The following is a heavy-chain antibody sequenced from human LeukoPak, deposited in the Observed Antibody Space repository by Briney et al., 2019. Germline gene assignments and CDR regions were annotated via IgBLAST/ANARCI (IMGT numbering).Heavy chain of an antibody. J-gene: IGHJ5*02. CDR2: ISASGDTT. CDR3: ARGRLGYYYGSGEGFDP. D-gene: IGHD3-10*01. CDR1: GFTFSNSA. V-gene: IGHV3-23*01. Sequence: GGSLRLSCAASGFTFSNSAMTWVRQSPGKGLEWVSDISASGDTTHYADSVKGRFTISRDNSKHTLYLQMNSLRAEDTAVYYCARGRLGYYYGSGEGFDPWGQGTLVTVSS.